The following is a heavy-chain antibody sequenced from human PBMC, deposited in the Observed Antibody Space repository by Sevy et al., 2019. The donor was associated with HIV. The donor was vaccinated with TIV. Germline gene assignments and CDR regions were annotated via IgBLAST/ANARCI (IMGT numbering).Heavy chain of an antibody. CDR3: AKEDDAFDV. Sequence: GGSLRLSSAASGFTFDMYAMHWVRQSPGKGLECVAGLWSHGRREYYADFAKGRFTVSRDNSKNTVYLHMDSLRTDDTAVYYCAKEDDAFDVWGQGTMVTVSS. J-gene: IGHJ3*01. CDR2: LWSHGRRE. V-gene: IGHV3-30*02. CDR1: GFTFDMYA.